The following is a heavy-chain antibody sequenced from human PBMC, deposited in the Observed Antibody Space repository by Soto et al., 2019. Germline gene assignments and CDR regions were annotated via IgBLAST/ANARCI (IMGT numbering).Heavy chain of an antibody. Sequence: VQLVQSGAEVKKPGSSVKLSCKASGGTFNRYTISWVRQAPGQGLEWMGGIIPIFGTANYAQKLQGRVAIIADESTSAAYMELRSLRSEDTAVYYCALWGFRDGNNSKYNYSGMDVWGQWTTVTVSS. J-gene: IGHJ6*02. CDR1: GGTFNRYT. D-gene: IGHD1-1*01. CDR3: ALWGFRDGNNSKYNYSGMDV. V-gene: IGHV1-69*01. CDR2: IIPIFGTA.